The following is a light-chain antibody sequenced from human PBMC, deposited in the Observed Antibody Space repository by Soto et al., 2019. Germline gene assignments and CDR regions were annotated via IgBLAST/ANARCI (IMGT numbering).Light chain of an antibody. CDR3: CSYAGRYTFV. J-gene: IGLJ1*01. V-gene: IGLV2-11*01. CDR1: SSDVGAYNF. Sequence: QSALTQPRSVSGSPGQSVTVSCTGASSDVGAYNFVSWYQQHPGKAPKVMIHDVSNRPSGVPDRFSGSKSGNTASLTISGLQAEDEADYYCCSYAGRYTFVFGAGTKLTVL. CDR2: DVS.